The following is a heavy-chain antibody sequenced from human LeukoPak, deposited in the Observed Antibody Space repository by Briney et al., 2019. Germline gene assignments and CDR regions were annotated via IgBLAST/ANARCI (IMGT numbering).Heavy chain of an antibody. D-gene: IGHD3-10*01. V-gene: IGHV4-30-2*01. J-gene: IGHJ5*02. CDR3: ARLLWFGELFIQSNWFDP. CDR1: GGSISSGGYS. CDR2: IYHSGST. Sequence: SQTLSLTCAVSGGSISSGGYSWSWIRQPPGKGLEWIGYIYHSGSTYYNPSLKSRVTISVDRSKNQFSLKLSSVTAADTAVYYCARLLWFGELFIQSNWFDPWGQGTLVTVSS.